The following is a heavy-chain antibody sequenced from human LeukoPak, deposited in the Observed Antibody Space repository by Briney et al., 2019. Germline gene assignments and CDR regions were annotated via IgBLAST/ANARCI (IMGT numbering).Heavy chain of an antibody. CDR2: ISGSGGST. J-gene: IGHJ6*02. CDR1: GFTFSSYA. CDR3: AKDPPRDYYYYGMDV. Sequence: GGSLRLSCAASGFTFSSYAMSWVRQAPGKGLEWVSAISGSGGSTYYADSVKGRFTISRDNSKSTLYLQMNSLRAEDTAVYYCAKDPPRDYYYYGMDVWGQGTTVTVSS. V-gene: IGHV3-23*01.